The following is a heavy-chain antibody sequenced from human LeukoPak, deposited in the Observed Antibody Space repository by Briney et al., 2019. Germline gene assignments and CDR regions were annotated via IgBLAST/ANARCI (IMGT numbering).Heavy chain of an antibody. V-gene: IGHV1-2*02. D-gene: IGHD6-13*01. J-gene: IGHJ5*02. CDR3: ARVRMGKAAGDFDP. CDR2: INPNSGGT. Sequence: ASEKVSCKASGYTFTGYYMHWVRQAPGQGLEWMGWINPNSGGTNYAQKFQGRVTMTRDTSISTAYMELSRLRSDDTAVYYCARVRMGKAAGDFDPWGQGTLVTVSS. CDR1: GYTFTGYY.